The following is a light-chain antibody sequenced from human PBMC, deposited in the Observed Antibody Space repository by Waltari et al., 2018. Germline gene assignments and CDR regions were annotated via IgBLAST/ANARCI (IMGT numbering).Light chain of an antibody. CDR3: QQCYSSPYT. J-gene: IGKJ2*01. Sequence: DIVMTQSPASLAVSLRARATINCESSQSVLSSSNNKNSLGWYQQKPGQPPKLLISWASTRESEVPDRFSGSGSGTDFTLTISSLQAEDVAVYYCQQCYSSPYTFGQGTKLEIK. V-gene: IGKV4-1*01. CDR1: QSVLSSSNNKNS. CDR2: WAS.